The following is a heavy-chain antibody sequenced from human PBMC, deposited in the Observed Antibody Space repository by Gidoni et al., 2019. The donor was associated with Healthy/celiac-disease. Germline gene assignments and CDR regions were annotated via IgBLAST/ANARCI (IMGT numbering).Heavy chain of an antibody. V-gene: IGHV4-31*03. Sequence: QVQLQESGPGLVKPSQTLSLTCTVSGGSISSGGYYWSWIRQHPGKGLEWIGYIYYSGSTYYNPSLKSRVTISVDTSKNQFSLKLSSVTAADTAVYYCARNYDSSGYYLGAFDIWGQGTMVTVSS. CDR1: GGSISSGGYY. D-gene: IGHD3-22*01. CDR2: IYYSGST. CDR3: ARNYDSSGYYLGAFDI. J-gene: IGHJ3*02.